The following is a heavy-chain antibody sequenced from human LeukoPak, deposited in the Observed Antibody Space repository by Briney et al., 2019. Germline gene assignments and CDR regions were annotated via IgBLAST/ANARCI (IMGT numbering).Heavy chain of an antibody. Sequence: ASVKVSCKASGYTFTSYNIHWVRQAPGQRLEWMGWINAGNGNTKYSQEFQGRVTITRDTSANTAYMELSSLRSEDMAVYYCAREHYYYYYMDVWGKGTTVTVSS. CDR3: AREHYYYYYMDV. V-gene: IGHV1-3*03. CDR2: INAGNGNT. J-gene: IGHJ6*03. CDR1: GYTFTSYN.